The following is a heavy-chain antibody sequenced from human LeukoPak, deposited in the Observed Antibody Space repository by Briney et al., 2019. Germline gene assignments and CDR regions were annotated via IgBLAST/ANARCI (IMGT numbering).Heavy chain of an antibody. Sequence: GASVKVSCKASGYTFNSYGITWVRQAPGQGLEWMGWISAHNGNTNYAQKLQGSDTMTTDTSTSTAYMELRSLRSDDTAVYYCARDDQGGVGVSFLYYYYGMDVWDQGTTVTVSS. CDR2: ISAHNGNT. CDR3: ARDDQGGVGVSFLYYYYGMDV. D-gene: IGHD3-10*01. CDR1: GYTFNSYG. V-gene: IGHV1-18*01. J-gene: IGHJ6*02.